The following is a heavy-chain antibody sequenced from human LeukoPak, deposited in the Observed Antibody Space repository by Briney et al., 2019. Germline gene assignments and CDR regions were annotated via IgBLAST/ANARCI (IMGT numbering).Heavy chain of an antibody. J-gene: IGHJ6*03. CDR1: GFPFSAYY. CDR2: ISNSGTTI. CDR3: ARVPSYYYYMDV. V-gene: IGHV3-11*01. Sequence: GGSLRLSSAASGFPFSAYYFNWIRQAPGKGLEWLSYISNSGTTIYYADSVKGRFTISRDNAKNSLYLRMNSLRAEDTAVYYCARVPSYYYYMDVWGKGTTVTVSS.